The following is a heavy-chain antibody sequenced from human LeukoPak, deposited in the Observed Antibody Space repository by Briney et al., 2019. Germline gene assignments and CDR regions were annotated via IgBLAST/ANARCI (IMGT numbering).Heavy chain of an antibody. CDR1: EFTFSSDW. J-gene: IGHJ4*02. D-gene: IGHD3-10*01. CDR2: IIKDGSEK. V-gene: IGHV3-7*01. CDR3: VRDRHYIGNREVRFPY. Sequence: SLRLSSAVSEFTFSSDWLRWVSQAPGRGRLWGTNIIKDGSEKNYVVSVRGRFTISRDNAKISLDLQMNSLRVEDTAVYYCVRDRHYIGNREVRFPYGGEGALVTVSS.